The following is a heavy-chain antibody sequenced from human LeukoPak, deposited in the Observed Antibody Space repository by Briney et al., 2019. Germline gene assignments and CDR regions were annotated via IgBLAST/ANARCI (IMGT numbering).Heavy chain of an antibody. J-gene: IGHJ4*02. Sequence: PSETLSLTCNVSGASISNSNYYLAWVRQPPEKGLEWIGHLYYTGNTYYNSSPKRQVTISAGTSRDQFSLKLTSVTAADTALYYCARLRLVFVFGRSKTAPNYYFDSWGQGTLVTVSS. CDR2: LYYTGNT. CDR1: GASISNSNYY. D-gene: IGHD6-6*01. V-gene: IGHV4-39*01. CDR3: ARLRLVFVFGRSKTAPNYYFDS.